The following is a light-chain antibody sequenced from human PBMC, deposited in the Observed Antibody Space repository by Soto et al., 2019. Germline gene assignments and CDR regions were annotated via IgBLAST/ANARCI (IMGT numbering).Light chain of an antibody. Sequence: DIVMTQSPDSLAVSLGERATINCKSSQSGLYSPTNKNYLAWYQQKPGQPPKLLIYWASTRESGVPDRFSGSGSGTDFTLTINSLQAEDMAVYYCQQYYSSPYTFGQGTKLEIK. CDR2: WAS. CDR1: QSGLYSPTNKNY. V-gene: IGKV4-1*01. CDR3: QQYYSSPYT. J-gene: IGKJ2*01.